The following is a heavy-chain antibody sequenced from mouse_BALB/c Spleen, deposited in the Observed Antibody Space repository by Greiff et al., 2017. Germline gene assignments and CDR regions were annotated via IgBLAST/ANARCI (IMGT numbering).Heavy chain of an antibody. CDR2: IYPGNSDT. CDR1: GYTFTSYW. CDR3: SSTMITA. V-gene: IGHV1-5*01. D-gene: IGHD2-4*01. Sequence: EVKLVESGTVLARPGASVKMSCKASGYTFTSYWRHWVKQRPGQGLEWIGAIYPGNSDTSYNQKLKGKAKLTAVTSTSTAYMELSSLTNEDSAVYYCSSTMITAWGQGTLVTVSA. J-gene: IGHJ3*01.